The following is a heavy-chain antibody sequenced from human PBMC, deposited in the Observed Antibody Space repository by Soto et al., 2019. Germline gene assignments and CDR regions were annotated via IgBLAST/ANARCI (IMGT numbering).Heavy chain of an antibody. CDR3: ASYSGYEKNYYYYYGMDV. Sequence: SVKVSCKASGGTFSSYAISWVRQAPEQGLEWMGGIIPIFGTANYAQKFQGRVTITADESTSTAYMELSSLRSEDTAVYYCASYSGYEKNYYYYYGMDVWGQGTTVTVSS. D-gene: IGHD5-12*01. V-gene: IGHV1-69*13. CDR2: IIPIFGTA. CDR1: GGTFSSYA. J-gene: IGHJ6*02.